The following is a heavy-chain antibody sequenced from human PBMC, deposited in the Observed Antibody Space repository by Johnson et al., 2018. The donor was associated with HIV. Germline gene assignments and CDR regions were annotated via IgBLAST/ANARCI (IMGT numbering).Heavy chain of an antibody. CDR1: GFTVRSNY. Sequence: MHLVESGGGLVQPGGSLRLSCVASGFTVRSNYMSWVRQAPGKGLEWVSVIYSGGRSYYADSVKGRLTLSRDNSNNTLYLQMNSLRAEDTAVYYCARDVTAGNDAFDIWGQGTTVTVSS. V-gene: IGHV3-66*02. D-gene: IGHD1-1*01. J-gene: IGHJ3*02. CDR2: IYSGGRS. CDR3: ARDVTAGNDAFDI.